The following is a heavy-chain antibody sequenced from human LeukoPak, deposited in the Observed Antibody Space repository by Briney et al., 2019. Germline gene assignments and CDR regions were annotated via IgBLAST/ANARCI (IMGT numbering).Heavy chain of an antibody. CDR3: ARESITIPCEDV. J-gene: IGHJ6*02. Sequence: PGGSLRLSCAASGFTFSSYWMHWVRQAPGKGLVWVSRINSDGSSTSYADSVKGRFTISRDNAKNTLYLQMNSLRAEDTAVYYCARESITIPCEDVWGQGTTVTVSS. D-gene: IGHD3-3*01. V-gene: IGHV3-74*01. CDR1: GFTFSSYW. CDR2: INSDGSST.